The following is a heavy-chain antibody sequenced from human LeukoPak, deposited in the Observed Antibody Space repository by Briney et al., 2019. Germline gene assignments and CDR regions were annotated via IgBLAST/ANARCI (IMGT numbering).Heavy chain of an antibody. CDR2: IYSDGST. D-gene: IGHD1-26*01. J-gene: IGHJ4*02. CDR3: ARERGRGRDSPWFDY. Sequence: PGGSLRLSCAASGFIVSGDFMSWVRQAPGKRLEWVSVIYSDGSTYYADSVKGRFTISRDNSKNTLDLQMTGLRAEDTAVYYCARERGRGRDSPWFDYWGQGTLVTVSS. V-gene: IGHV3-53*01. CDR1: GFIVSGDF.